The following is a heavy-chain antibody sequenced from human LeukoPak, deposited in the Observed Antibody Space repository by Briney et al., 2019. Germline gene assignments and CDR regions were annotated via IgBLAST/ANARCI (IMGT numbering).Heavy chain of an antibody. CDR3: AKGVVAATNAAYYGMDV. V-gene: IGHV3-30*18. J-gene: IGHJ6*02. CDR1: GFTISNYG. Sequence: GRSQRLSCAASGFTISNYGMHWVRQAPGKGLEWVAVISYDESDKYYADSVKGRFTISRDNSKNTLYLQMNSLRPEDTAVYYCAKGVVAATNAAYYGMDVWGQGTTVTVSS. CDR2: ISYDESDK. D-gene: IGHD2-15*01.